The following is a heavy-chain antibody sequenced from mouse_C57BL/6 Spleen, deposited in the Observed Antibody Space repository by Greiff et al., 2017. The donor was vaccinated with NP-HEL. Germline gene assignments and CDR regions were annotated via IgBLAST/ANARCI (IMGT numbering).Heavy chain of an antibody. J-gene: IGHJ4*01. CDR1: GYTFTSYW. CDR2: IDPSDSYT. CDR3: ARGYYGSSCAMDY. Sequence: VQLQQSGAELVKPGASVKLSCKASGYTFTSYWMQWVKQRPGQGLEWIGEIDPSDSYTNYNQKFKGKATLTVDTSSSTAYMQLSSLTSEDSAVYYCARGYYGSSCAMDYWGQGTSVTVSS. V-gene: IGHV1-50*01. D-gene: IGHD1-1*01.